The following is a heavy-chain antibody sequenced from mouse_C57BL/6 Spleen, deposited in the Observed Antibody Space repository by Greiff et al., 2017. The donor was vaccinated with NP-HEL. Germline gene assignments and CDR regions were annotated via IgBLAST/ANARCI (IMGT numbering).Heavy chain of an antibody. Sequence: VQLQQSGPELVKPGASVKISCKASGYSFTSYYIHWVKQRPGQGLEWIGWIYPGSGNTKYNEKFKGKATLTADTSSSTAYMQLSSLTSEDSAVYYCAGGYYVNYYAMDYWGQGTSVTVSS. CDR1: GYSFTSYY. CDR2: IYPGSGNT. CDR3: AGGYYVNYYAMDY. D-gene: IGHD2-3*01. J-gene: IGHJ4*01. V-gene: IGHV1-66*01.